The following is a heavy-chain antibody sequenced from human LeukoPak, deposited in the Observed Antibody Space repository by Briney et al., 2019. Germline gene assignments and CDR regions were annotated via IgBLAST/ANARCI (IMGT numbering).Heavy chain of an antibody. CDR3: ATWAFYHNLDV. D-gene: IGHD2/OR15-2a*01. V-gene: IGHV3-43*02. Sequence: GGSLRLSCAASGFNIGPYAMYWVRQGPGRGLEWVSVIKADGSGTFYSDSVRGRFTTSRDNSKNTLYLQMSSLTSDDTALYYCATWAFYHNLDVWGQGTTVAVSS. CDR1: GFNIGPYA. J-gene: IGHJ6*02. CDR2: IKADGSGT.